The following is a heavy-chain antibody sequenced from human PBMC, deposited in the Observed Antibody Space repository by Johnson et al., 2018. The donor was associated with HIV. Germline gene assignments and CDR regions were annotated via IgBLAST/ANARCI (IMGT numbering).Heavy chain of an antibody. CDR1: GFTFDDYA. D-gene: IGHD1-26*01. J-gene: IGHJ3*02. CDR2: ISWNSGSI. Sequence: VESGGGLVQPGRSLRLSCAASGFTFDDYAMHWVRQAPGKGLEWVSGISWNSGSIGYADSVKGRFTISRDNAKNSLYLQMNSLRAEDTALYYCAKALLMGWEQTDAFDIWGQGTMVTVSS. V-gene: IGHV3-9*01. CDR3: AKALLMGWEQTDAFDI.